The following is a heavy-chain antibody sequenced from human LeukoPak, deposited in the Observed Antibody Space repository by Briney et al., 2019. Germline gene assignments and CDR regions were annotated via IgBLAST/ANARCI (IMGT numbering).Heavy chain of an antibody. CDR3: ARGLLITMVRGGGDFDY. CDR1: GGSFSGYY. Sequence: SETLSLTCAVYGGSFSGYYWSWIRQPPGKGLEWIGEINHSGSTNYNPSLKSRVTISVDTSKNQFSLRLSSVTAADTAVYYCARGLLITMVRGGGDFDYWPGNPGHRLL. D-gene: IGHD3-10*01. J-gene: IGHJ4*02. V-gene: IGHV4-34*01. CDR2: INHSGST.